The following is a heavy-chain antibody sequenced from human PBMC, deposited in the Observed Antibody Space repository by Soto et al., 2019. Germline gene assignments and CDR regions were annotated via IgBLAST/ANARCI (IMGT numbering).Heavy chain of an antibody. Sequence: SVKVSCKASGDAFPVYYMHWVRQAPGQGLEWMGWINPNSGGTNYAQKFQGWVTMTRDTSISTAYMELSSLRSEDTAVYYCATYKTSYYYDSSALFQHWGQGTLVTVSS. CDR2: INPNSGGT. CDR3: ATYKTSYYYDSSALFQH. CDR1: GDAFPVYY. V-gene: IGHV1-2*04. D-gene: IGHD3-22*01. J-gene: IGHJ1*01.